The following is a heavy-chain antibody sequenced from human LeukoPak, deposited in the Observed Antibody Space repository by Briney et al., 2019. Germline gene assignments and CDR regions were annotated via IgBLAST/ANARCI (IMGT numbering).Heavy chain of an antibody. J-gene: IGHJ4*02. V-gene: IGHV3-30*04. CDR2: ISNDGRNK. Sequence: GRSLRLSCAASGFTLSSHAMHWVRQAPGKGLEWVAVISNDGRNKNYADSVKGRFTLSRDNSKNTLYLQMNSLRAEDTAVYYCARDELPGRDIDWSGAPSEYWGQGSLVTVSS. D-gene: IGHD3-9*01. CDR3: ARDELPGRDIDWSGAPSEY. CDR1: GFTLSSHA.